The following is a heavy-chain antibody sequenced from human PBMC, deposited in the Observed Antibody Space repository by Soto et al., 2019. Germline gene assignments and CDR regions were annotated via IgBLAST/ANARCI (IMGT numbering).Heavy chain of an antibody. CDR2: IDFIGFT. CDR1: GGSIRSYS. D-gene: IGHD2-8*01. Sequence: SKTLSLTCTVSGGSIRSYSWSWIRQPPGKALEWIGYIDFIGFTNYNPSLKSRVTISLATSKTQFSLKLSSVTAADTAVYYWARYMHAGFTHDFDHWCQGTLVTVVS. V-gene: IGHV4-59*01. CDR3: ARYMHAGFTHDFDH. J-gene: IGHJ5*02.